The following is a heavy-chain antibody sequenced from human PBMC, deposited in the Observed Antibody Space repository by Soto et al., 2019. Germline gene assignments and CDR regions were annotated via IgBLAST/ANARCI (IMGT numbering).Heavy chain of an antibody. V-gene: IGHV1-18*01. CDR3: ARERYSSGWYGAFDI. Sequence: ASVKVSCKAPGYTFTSYGISWVRQAPGQGLEWMGWISAYNGNTNYAQKLQGRVTMTTDTSTSTAYMELRSLRSDDTAVYYCARERYSSGWYGAFDIWGQGTMVTVSS. D-gene: IGHD6-19*01. CDR1: GYTFTSYG. CDR2: ISAYNGNT. J-gene: IGHJ3*02.